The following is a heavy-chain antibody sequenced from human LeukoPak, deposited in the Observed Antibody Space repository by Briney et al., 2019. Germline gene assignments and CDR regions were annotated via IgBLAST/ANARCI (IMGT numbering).Heavy chain of an antibody. D-gene: IGHD4-23*01. Sequence: SETLSLTCIVSGGSISSYYWSWIRQPPGKGLEWIGYIYYSGSTNYNPSLKSRVTISVDTSKNQFSLKLSSVTAADTAVYYCARDHGGLNFDYWGQGTLVTVSS. V-gene: IGHV4-59*12. J-gene: IGHJ4*02. CDR1: GGSISSYY. CDR2: IYYSGST. CDR3: ARDHGGLNFDY.